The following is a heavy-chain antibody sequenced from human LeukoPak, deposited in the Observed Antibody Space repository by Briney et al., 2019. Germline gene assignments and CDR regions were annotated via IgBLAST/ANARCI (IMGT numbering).Heavy chain of an antibody. CDR1: GFTLSSYA. V-gene: IGHV3-23*01. J-gene: IGHJ4*02. CDR3: ARVGPYFDY. CDR2: ISDSGNT. Sequence: GGSLRLSCAASGFTLSSYAMSWVRQAPGKGLEWVSAISDSGNTYHADSVKGRFTISRDNSKNTLYLQMNSLRSEDTAVYYCARVGPYFDYWGQGTLVTVSS.